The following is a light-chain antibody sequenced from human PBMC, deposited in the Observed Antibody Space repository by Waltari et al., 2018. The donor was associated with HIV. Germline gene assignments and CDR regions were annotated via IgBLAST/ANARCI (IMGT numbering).Light chain of an antibody. Sequence: QSALTHPASVSGSPGKSITISCTGPNRDVCGYNFVSWYQQHPGKAPQLIIFDVSHRPSGLSSRFSGAKAGHTSSLTSSGRQAEDEADYYCSSYTRSTTLDGVFGTGTKGNVL. CDR2: DVS. V-gene: IGLV2-14*01. CDR3: SSYTRSTTLDGV. CDR1: NRDVCGYNF. J-gene: IGLJ1*01.